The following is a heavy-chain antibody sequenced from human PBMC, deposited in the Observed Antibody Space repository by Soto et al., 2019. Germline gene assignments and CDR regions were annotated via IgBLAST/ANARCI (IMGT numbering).Heavy chain of an antibody. CDR2: IRQDGSEM. Sequence: EVYLVESGGGLVQPGGSLRLSCAASGFTFSGYWMTWVRLAPGKGLEWVANIRQDGSEMYYVDSVKGRFTISRDTDKSSLYLQMNSLRAEDTAVYYCVRGRGWVDYWGQGTQVTVSS. CDR3: VRGRGWVDY. D-gene: IGHD1-26*01. CDR1: GFTFSGYW. V-gene: IGHV3-7*05. J-gene: IGHJ4*02.